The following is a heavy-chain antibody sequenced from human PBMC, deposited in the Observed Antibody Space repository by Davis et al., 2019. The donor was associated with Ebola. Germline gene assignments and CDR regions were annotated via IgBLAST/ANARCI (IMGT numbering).Heavy chain of an antibody. CDR3: ASRYCTNGVCYKGLSDAFDI. CDR2: IYYSGST. V-gene: IGHV4-39*07. CDR1: GGSISSSSYY. D-gene: IGHD2-8*01. Sequence: PSETLSLTCTVSGGSISSSSYYWGWIRQSPGKGLEWIGSIYYSGSTYYNPSLKSRVTISVDTSKNQFSLKLSSVTAADTAVYYCASRYCTNGVCYKGLSDAFDIWGQGTMVTVSS. J-gene: IGHJ3*02.